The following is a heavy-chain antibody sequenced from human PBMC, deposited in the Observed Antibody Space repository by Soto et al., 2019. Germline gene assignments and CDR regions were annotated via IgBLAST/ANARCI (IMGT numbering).Heavy chain of an antibody. V-gene: IGHV4-39*01. J-gene: IGHJ4*02. CDR1: GGSIDYNSYY. CDR2: IFCTGTT. D-gene: IGHD2-2*01. CDR3: ARLVLVAPVANV. Sequence: PSETLSITCSVSGGSIDYNSYYWGWIRQPQGKGLEWVGGIFCTGTTYYSPSLKDRVSISVDTSKNSFSLNLTSVTAADTTVFFCARLVLVAPVANVWGQGALVTVTS.